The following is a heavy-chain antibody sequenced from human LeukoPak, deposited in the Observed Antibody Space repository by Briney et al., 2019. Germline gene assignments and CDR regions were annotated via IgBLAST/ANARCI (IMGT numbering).Heavy chain of an antibody. J-gene: IGHJ6*03. Sequence: PSETLSLTCTVSGGSISSYYWSWIRQPPGKGLEWIGYVYTSGSTNYNPSLKSRVTISLDTSKNQFSLKLSSVTAADTAVYYCARAPIHCSGGSCYQGPYYYYMDVWGKGTTVTVSS. CDR3: ARAPIHCSGGSCYQGPYYYYMDV. D-gene: IGHD2-15*01. CDR2: VYTSGST. CDR1: GGSISSYY. V-gene: IGHV4-4*09.